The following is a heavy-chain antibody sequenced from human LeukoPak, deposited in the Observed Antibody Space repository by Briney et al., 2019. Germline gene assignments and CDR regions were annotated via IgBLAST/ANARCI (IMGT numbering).Heavy chain of an antibody. CDR1: GFTFDDYA. CDR2: ISWDGGST. V-gene: IGHV3-43D*04. Sequence: GGSLRLSCAASGFTFDDYAMHWVRQAPGKGLEWVSLISWDGGSTYYADSVKGRFTISRDNSKNTLYLQMNSLRAEDTAVYYCVKVLSKYDYVWASYPSPPHWFDPWGQGTLVTASS. D-gene: IGHD3-16*02. J-gene: IGHJ5*02. CDR3: VKVLSKYDYVWASYPSPPHWFDP.